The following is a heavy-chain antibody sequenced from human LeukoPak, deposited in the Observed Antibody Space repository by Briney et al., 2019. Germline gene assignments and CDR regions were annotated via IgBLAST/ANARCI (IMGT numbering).Heavy chain of an antibody. D-gene: IGHD3-10*01. J-gene: IGHJ4*02. Sequence: PWETLSLTCTVSGASINIYTYYWGWIRQPPGKGLEWIGSIYYSGSTYYNPSLKSRVTISVVTSKNQFSLKLSSVTAADTAVYYCAREEAGFGVDYWGQGTLVTVSS. CDR2: IYYSGST. CDR3: AREEAGFGVDY. V-gene: IGHV4-39*07. CDR1: GASINIYTYY.